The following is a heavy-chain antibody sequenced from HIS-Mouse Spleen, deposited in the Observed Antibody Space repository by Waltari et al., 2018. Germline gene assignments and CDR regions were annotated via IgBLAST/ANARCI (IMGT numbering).Heavy chain of an antibody. CDR2: IYYSGRT. CDR3: AREIPYSSSWYDWYFDL. V-gene: IGHV4-39*07. Sequence: QLQLQESGPGLVKPSETLSLTCTVSGGSISSSSYYWGWIRQPPGKGLEWIGSIYYSGRTYYNPSLKSRFTISVDTSKNQFSLKLRSVTAADTAVYYCAREIPYSSSWYDWYFDLWGRGTLVTVSS. CDR1: GGSISSSSYY. D-gene: IGHD6-13*01. J-gene: IGHJ2*01.